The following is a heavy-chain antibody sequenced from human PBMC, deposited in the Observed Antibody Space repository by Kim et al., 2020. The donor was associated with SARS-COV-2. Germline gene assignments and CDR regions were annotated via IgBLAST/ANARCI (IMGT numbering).Heavy chain of an antibody. CDR2: IYPGDSDT. CDR1: GYSFTSYW. V-gene: IGHV5-51*01. J-gene: IGHJ6*02. D-gene: IGHD3-16*02. Sequence: GESLKISCKGSGYSFTSYWIGWVRQMPGKGLEWMGIIYPGDSDTRYSTSFQGQVTISADKSISTAYLQWSSLKASDTAMYFCARQSYMSGVRELSPYYYYGMVLWAQRTAVTVSS. CDR3: ARQSYMSGVRELSPYYYYGMVL.